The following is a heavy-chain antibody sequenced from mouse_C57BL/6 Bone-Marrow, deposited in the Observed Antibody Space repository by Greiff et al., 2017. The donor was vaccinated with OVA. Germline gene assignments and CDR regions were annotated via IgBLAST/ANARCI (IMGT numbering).Heavy chain of an antibody. V-gene: IGHV1-55*01. D-gene: IGHD1-1*01. CDR1: GYTFTSYW. J-gene: IGHJ1*03. CDR2: IYPGSGST. CDR3: AREGPYYGSTYWYFDV. Sequence: QVQLQQPGAELVKPGASVKMSCKASGYTFTSYWITWVKQRPGQGLEWIGDIYPGSGSTNYNEQFKSKATLTVDTSSSTSYMQLSSLTSEDSAVYYCAREGPYYGSTYWYFDVWGTGTTVTVSS.